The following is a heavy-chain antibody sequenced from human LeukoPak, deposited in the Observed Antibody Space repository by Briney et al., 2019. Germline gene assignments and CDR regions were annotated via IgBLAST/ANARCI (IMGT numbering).Heavy chain of an antibody. CDR1: GFTFINYN. Sequence: GGSLRLSCAASGFTFINYNMDWVRQAPGKGLEWVSFIDSSSRYIYQADSVKGRFTISRDNAKSSVFLQMNSLRAEDTAVYYCARVGGHCTSTSCPPPDYWGQGTLVTVSS. CDR3: ARVGGHCTSTSCPPPDY. D-gene: IGHD2-2*01. V-gene: IGHV3-21*01. J-gene: IGHJ4*02. CDR2: IDSSSRYI.